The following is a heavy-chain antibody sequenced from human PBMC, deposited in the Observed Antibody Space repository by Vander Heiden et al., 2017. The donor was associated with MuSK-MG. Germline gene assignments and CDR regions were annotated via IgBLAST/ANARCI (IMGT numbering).Heavy chain of an antibody. CDR3: ARGCWCSGGSCYSGCAFDI. D-gene: IGHD2-15*01. CDR1: GFTFRSYA. CDR2: ITTTGGSA. V-gene: IGHV3-23*01. Sequence: EVQLLESGGGLVQPGGSLRLSCAASGFTFRSYAMSWVRQAPGKGLEWVSLITTTGGSANYADSVRGRLTVSRDNSKSTLYLQMNSLRDEDTALYYCARGCWCSGGSCYSGCAFDIWGQGTMVTVSS. J-gene: IGHJ3*02.